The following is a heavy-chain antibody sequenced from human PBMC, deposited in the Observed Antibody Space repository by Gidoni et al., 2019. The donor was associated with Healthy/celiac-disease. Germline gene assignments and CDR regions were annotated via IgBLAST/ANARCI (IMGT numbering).Heavy chain of an antibody. V-gene: IGHV4-61*02. CDR2: IYTSGST. CDR1: GGSISSGSYY. D-gene: IGHD3-3*01. Sequence: QVQLQESGPGLVKPSQTLSLTCTVSGGSISSGSYYWSWIRQPAGKGLEWIGRIYTSGSTNYNPSLKSRVTISVDTSKNQFSLKLSSVTAADTAVYYCARDSDDFWSGPDYYYYGMDVWGQGTTVTVSS. CDR3: ARDSDDFWSGPDYYYYGMDV. J-gene: IGHJ6*02.